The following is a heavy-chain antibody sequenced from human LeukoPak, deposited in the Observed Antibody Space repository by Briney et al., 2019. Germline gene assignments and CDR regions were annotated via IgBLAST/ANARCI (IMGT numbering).Heavy chain of an antibody. V-gene: IGHV3-30*02. Sequence: GGSLRLSCAASGFTFSSYGMHWVRQAPGKGLEWVAFIRYDGSNKYYADSVKGRFTISRDNSKNTLYLQMNCLRAEDTAVYYCAKSPGGRLLLFDYWGQGTLVTVSS. CDR3: AKSPGGRLLLFDY. CDR1: GFTFSSYG. CDR2: IRYDGSNK. J-gene: IGHJ4*02. D-gene: IGHD3-22*01.